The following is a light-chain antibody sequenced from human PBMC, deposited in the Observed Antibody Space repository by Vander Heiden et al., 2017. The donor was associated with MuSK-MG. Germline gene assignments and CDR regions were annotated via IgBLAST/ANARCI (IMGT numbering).Light chain of an antibody. Sequence: DIQMTQSPSTLSAYVGDRVTITCRASQSISTWLAWYQQKPGTAPKLLIYDASRCQSGVPSTFSGSASETEFTLTISILQPDDLATYHCQCETGSGWTFGQGTKVEIK. CDR2: DAS. J-gene: IGKJ1*01. V-gene: IGKV1-5*01. CDR3: QCETGSGWT. CDR1: QSISTW.